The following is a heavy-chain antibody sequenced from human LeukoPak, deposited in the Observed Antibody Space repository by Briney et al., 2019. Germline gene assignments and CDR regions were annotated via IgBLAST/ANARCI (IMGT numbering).Heavy chain of an antibody. CDR1: GFTFSSYW. Sequence: GGSLRLSCAASGFTFSSYWISWVRQAPGKGLEWVSGISWNSGSIGYADSVKGRFTISRDNAKNSLYLQMNSLRAEDMALYYCAKDIAVYYDSSGYDYWGQGTLVTVSS. J-gene: IGHJ4*02. CDR3: AKDIAVYYDSSGYDY. CDR2: ISWNSGSI. D-gene: IGHD3-22*01. V-gene: IGHV3-9*03.